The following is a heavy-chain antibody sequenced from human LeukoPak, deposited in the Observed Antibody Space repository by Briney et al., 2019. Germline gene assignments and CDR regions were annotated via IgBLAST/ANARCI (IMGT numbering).Heavy chain of an antibody. CDR3: ARQQLRDYDFWSGYSLPYYFDY. CDR1: GGSISSTTYY. V-gene: IGHV4-39*01. J-gene: IGHJ4*02. Sequence: PSETLSLTCIVSGGSISSTTYYWGWIRQPPGKGLEWIGSIYYSGSTYYNPSLKSRVTISVDTSKNQFSLKLSSVTAADTAVYYCARQQLRDYDFWSGYSLPYYFDYWGQGTLVTVSS. D-gene: IGHD3-3*01. CDR2: IYYSGST.